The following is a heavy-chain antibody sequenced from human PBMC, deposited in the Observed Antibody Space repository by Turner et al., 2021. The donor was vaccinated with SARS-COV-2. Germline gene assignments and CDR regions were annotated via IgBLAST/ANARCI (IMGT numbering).Heavy chain of an antibody. CDR3: AKGAPYGDYLRSDY. CDR1: GFTFSSYG. Sequence: QVQLVESGGGVVQPGMSLRLSCAASGFTFSSYGMHWVRQAPGKGLEWVAIISYDGSDKYYADSVKGRFTISRDNSKNTLYLQINSLRAEDTAVYYCAKGAPYGDYLRSDYWGQGTLVTVSS. J-gene: IGHJ4*02. D-gene: IGHD4-17*01. V-gene: IGHV3-30*18. CDR2: ISYDGSDK.